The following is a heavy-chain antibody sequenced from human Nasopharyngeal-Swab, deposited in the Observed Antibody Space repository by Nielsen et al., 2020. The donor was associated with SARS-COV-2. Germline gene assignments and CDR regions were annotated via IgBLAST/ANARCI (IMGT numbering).Heavy chain of an antibody. CDR2: IIPIFGTA. Sequence: SVKVSCKASGGTFSSYAISWVRQAPGQGLEWMGGIIPIFGTANYAQKFQGRVTTTADKSTSTAYMELSSLRSEDTAVYYCARDSSDSYYGMDVWGQGTTVTVSS. CDR3: ARDSSDSYYGMDV. J-gene: IGHJ6*02. CDR1: GGTFSSYA. V-gene: IGHV1-69*06.